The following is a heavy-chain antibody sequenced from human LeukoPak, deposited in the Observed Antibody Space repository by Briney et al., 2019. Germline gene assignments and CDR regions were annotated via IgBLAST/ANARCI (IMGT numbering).Heavy chain of an antibody. CDR2: ISGSGGST. CDR1: GFTFSSYA. J-gene: IGHJ4*02. V-gene: IGHV3-23*01. D-gene: IGHD2-15*01. Sequence: GGSLRLSCAASGFTFSSYAMTWVRQAPGKGLEWVSAISGSGGSTYYADSVMGRFTISRDSSKNTLSLQMISLRAEDTAVYYCARPNCSGGNCYFEYYFDYWGQGTLVTVSS. CDR3: ARPNCSGGNCYFEYYFDY.